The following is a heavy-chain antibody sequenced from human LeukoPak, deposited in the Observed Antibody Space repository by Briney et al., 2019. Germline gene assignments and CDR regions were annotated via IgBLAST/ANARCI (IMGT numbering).Heavy chain of an antibody. Sequence: SETLSLTCTVSGGSISSYYWSWIRQPPGKGLEWIGYIYYSGSTNYNPSLKSRVTISVDTSKNQFSLKLSSVTAADTAVYYCARDGSGSYYPPGINWFDPGGQGTLVTVSS. D-gene: IGHD3-10*01. CDR3: ARDGSGSYYPPGINWFDP. J-gene: IGHJ5*02. V-gene: IGHV4-59*01. CDR1: GGSISSYY. CDR2: IYYSGST.